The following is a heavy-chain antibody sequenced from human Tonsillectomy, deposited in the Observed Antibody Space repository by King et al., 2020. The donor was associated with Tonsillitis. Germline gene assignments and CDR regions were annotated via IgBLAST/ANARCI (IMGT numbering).Heavy chain of an antibody. CDR1: GGSISSYY. CDR3: ARFSIAVDAIDY. CDR2: IYYSGST. J-gene: IGHJ4*02. Sequence: QLQESGPGLVKPSETLSLTCTVSGGSISSYYWSWIRQPPGKGLEWIGYIYYSGSTNYNPALKSRVTITVDTSKNQFSLKLGSVTAADTAGYYCARFSIAVDAIDYWGQGTLVTVSS. V-gene: IGHV4-59*01. D-gene: IGHD6-19*01.